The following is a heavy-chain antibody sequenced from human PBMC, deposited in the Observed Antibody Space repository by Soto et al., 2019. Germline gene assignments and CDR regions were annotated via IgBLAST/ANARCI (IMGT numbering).Heavy chain of an antibody. CDR3: ARGFISYYEWYALYFDF. D-gene: IGHD2-8*01. J-gene: IGHJ4*02. CDR2: ISAYNGNT. Sequence: GASVKVSCKASGYTFTSYGISWVRQAPGQGLEWMGWISAYNGNTNYAQKLQGRVTMTTDTSTSTAYMELRSLRSDDTAVYYCARGFISYYEWYALYFDFCGQGSLVTVSA. CDR1: GYTFTSYG. V-gene: IGHV1-18*01.